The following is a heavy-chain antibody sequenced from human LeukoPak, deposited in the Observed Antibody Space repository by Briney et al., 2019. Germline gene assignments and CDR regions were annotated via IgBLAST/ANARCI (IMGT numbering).Heavy chain of an antibody. D-gene: IGHD3-22*01. J-gene: IGHJ4*02. CDR2: ISNDGGGT. V-gene: IGHV3-23*01. Sequence: GGSLRLSCTASGFIFNNYGLIWVRQAPGKGLEWVSAISNDGGGTNYADFVKGRFTISRDNSKNTLFLQMNSLRAEDMALYYCAKGSSGYFFDLWGQGTLVTVSS. CDR1: GFIFNNYG. CDR3: AKGSSGYFFDL.